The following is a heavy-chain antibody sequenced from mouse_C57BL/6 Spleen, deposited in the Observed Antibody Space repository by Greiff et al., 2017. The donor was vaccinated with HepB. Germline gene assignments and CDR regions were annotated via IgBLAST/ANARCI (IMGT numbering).Heavy chain of an antibody. CDR3: ARHDEEGAYYSNYLDY. CDR1: GYTFTEYT. CDR2: FYPGSGSI. V-gene: IGHV1-62-2*01. J-gene: IGHJ2*01. Sequence: VQLQQSGAELVKPGASVKLSCKASGYTFTEYTIHWVKQRSGQGLEWIGWFYPGSGSIKYNEKFKDKATLTADKSSSTVYMELSRLTSEDSAVYFCARHDEEGAYYSNYLDYWGQGTTLTGSS. D-gene: IGHD2-5*01.